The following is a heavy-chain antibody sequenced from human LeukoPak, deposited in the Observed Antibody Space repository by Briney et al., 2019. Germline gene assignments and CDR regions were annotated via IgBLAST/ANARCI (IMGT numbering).Heavy chain of an antibody. V-gene: IGHV4-59*12. CDR2: IYYSRRT. D-gene: IGHD5/OR15-5a*01. CDR3: ARGFLRFDY. J-gene: IGHJ4*01. CDR1: GDSFSSNY. Sequence: PSETLSLTCTVSGDSFSSNYWSWIRQPPGQGLEWIGYIYYSRRTNYNTSLKTRVIISLDTSTTQFSLMLSSMTDANTAVYYSARGFLRFDYRGQGTLVTVSS.